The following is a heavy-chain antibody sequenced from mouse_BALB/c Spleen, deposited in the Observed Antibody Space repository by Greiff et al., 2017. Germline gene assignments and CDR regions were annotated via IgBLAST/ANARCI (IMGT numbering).Heavy chain of an antibody. Sequence: EVQLQQSGAELVKPGASVKLSCTASGFNIKDTYMHWVKQRPEQGLEWIGRIDPANGNTKYDPKFQGKATIPADTSSNTAYLQRSSLTSEDTAVYYCARNGYSYAMDYWGQGTSVTGSS. D-gene: IGHD2-3*01. CDR1: GFNIKDTY. CDR3: ARNGYSYAMDY. CDR2: IDPANGNT. J-gene: IGHJ4*01. V-gene: IGHV14-3*02.